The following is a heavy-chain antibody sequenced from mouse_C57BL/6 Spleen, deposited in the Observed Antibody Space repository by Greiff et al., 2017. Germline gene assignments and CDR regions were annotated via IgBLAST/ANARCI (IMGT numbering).Heavy chain of an antibody. Sequence: QVQLQQSGAELVRPGASVKMSCKASGYTFTTYAISWVKQKNGQGLEWIGDFYPCNGNTNYNEKFKGKATLTVEKSSNTVYMELSRLTSDDSSVYYCARGSTCSYYFDYWGQGTTLTVSS. D-gene: IGHD1-1*01. J-gene: IGHJ2*01. V-gene: IGHV1-47*01. CDR3: ARGSTCSYYFDY. CDR1: GYTFTTYA. CDR2: FYPCNGNT.